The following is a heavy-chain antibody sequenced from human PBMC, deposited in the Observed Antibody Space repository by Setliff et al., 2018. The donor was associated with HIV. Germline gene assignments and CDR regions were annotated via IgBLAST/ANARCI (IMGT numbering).Heavy chain of an antibody. CDR2: ISAYNGDT. D-gene: IGHD6-13*01. Sequence: ASVKVSCKASGYTFTGYAISWVRQAPGQGLEWLGWISAYNGDTNYAQKVQGRVFMTIDTSTSTAYMELRSLGSDDMAVYYCARRGVFDAFDIWGQGTMVTVSS. V-gene: IGHV1-18*03. CDR1: GYTFTGYA. J-gene: IGHJ3*02. CDR3: ARRGVFDAFDI.